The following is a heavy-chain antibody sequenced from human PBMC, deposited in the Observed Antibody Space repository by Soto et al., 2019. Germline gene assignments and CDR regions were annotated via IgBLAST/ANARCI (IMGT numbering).Heavy chain of an antibody. J-gene: IGHJ5*02. Sequence: SETLSLTCAVSGYSISSGYYWGWIRQPPGKGLEWIGSIYHSGSTYYNPSLKSRVTISVDTSKNQFSLKLSSVTAANTAVYYCARDYYYYDSSGYYYEGWLDPWGQGTLVTVSS. CDR2: IYHSGST. D-gene: IGHD3-22*01. CDR1: GYSISSGYY. CDR3: ARDYYYYDSSGYYYEGWLDP. V-gene: IGHV4-38-2*02.